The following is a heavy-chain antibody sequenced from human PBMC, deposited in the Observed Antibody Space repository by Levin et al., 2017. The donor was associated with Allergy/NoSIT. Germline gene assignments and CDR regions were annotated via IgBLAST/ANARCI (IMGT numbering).Heavy chain of an antibody. V-gene: IGHV3-30-3*01. CDR1: GFTFSSYA. CDR2: ISYDGSNK. D-gene: IGHD3-3*01. CDR3: ARVSGYKSYYYGMDV. Sequence: GGSLRLSCAASGFTFSSYAMHWVRQAPGKGLEWVAVISYDGSNKYYADSVKGRFTISRDNSKNTLYLQMNSLRAEDTAVYYCARVSGYKSYYYGMDVWGQGTTVTVSS. J-gene: IGHJ6*02.